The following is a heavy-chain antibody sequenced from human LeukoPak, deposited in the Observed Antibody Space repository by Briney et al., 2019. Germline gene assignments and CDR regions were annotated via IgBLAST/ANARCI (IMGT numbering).Heavy chain of an antibody. Sequence: GESLKISCKGSGYSFTSYWIGWVRPMPGKGLEWMGIIYPGDSDTRYSPSFQGQVTISADKSISTAYLQWSSLKASDTAMYYCARPSGYSYGDWYFDYWGQGTLVTVSS. CDR3: ARPSGYSYGDWYFDY. CDR2: IYPGDSDT. V-gene: IGHV5-51*01. D-gene: IGHD5-18*01. CDR1: GYSFTSYW. J-gene: IGHJ4*02.